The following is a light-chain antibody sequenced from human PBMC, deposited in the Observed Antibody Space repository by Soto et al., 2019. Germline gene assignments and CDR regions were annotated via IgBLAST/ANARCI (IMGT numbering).Light chain of an antibody. CDR1: SSDVGGYNS. V-gene: IGLV2-14*01. CDR3: SSYSPSTTYV. J-gene: IGLJ1*01. CDR2: DVS. Sequence: QSALTQPASVSGSPGQSITISCTGTSSDVGGYNSVPWYHQHPGKAPKLMIHDVSNRSSGVSSRFSGSKSDNTASLTFFGLQAEDEADYYCSSYSPSTTYVFGTGTKVTVL.